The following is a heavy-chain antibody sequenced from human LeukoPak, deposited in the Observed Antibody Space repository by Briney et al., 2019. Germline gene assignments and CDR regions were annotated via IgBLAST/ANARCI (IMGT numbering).Heavy chain of an antibody. CDR2: IYYSGST. D-gene: IGHD3-3*02. CDR1: GGSISSYY. V-gene: IGHV4-59*01. Sequence: PSETLSLTCTVSGGSISSYYWSWIRQLPGKGLECIGYIYYSGSTNYNPSLKSRVTISVDTSKNQFSLKLCSVTAADTAVYYCARGTFLEWFGFDYWGQGTLVTVSS. J-gene: IGHJ4*02. CDR3: ARGTFLEWFGFDY.